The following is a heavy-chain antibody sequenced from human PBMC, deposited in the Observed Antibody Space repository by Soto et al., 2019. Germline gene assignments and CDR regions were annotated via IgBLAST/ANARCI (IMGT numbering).Heavy chain of an antibody. D-gene: IGHD3-22*01. J-gene: IGHJ5*02. CDR1: GFTFRDHA. CDR3: AKDRYYDTPGWFDP. Sequence: GGSLRLSCGVSGFTFRDHAMRWVRQAPGRGLEWVSAISANGASIQHADSVKGRFSVSRDNAKNTVYLQMDNLRTEDSAVYYCAKDRYYDTPGWFDPWGKGSRVTVSS. V-gene: IGHV3-23*01. CDR2: ISANGASI.